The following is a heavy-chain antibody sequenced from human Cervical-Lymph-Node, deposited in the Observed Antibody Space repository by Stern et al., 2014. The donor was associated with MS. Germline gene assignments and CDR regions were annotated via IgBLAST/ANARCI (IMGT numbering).Heavy chain of an antibody. CDR2: ISAYNGNT. D-gene: IGHD3-3*01. Sequence: QMQLVQYGAEVKKPGASVKVSCKASGYTFTSYGISWVRQAPGQGLEWMGWISAYNGNTNYAQKLQGRVTMTTDTSTSTAYMELRSLRSDDTAVYYCARIAQITIFGVDYYGMDVWGQGTTVTVSS. J-gene: IGHJ6*02. V-gene: IGHV1-18*04. CDR3: ARIAQITIFGVDYYGMDV. CDR1: GYTFTSYG.